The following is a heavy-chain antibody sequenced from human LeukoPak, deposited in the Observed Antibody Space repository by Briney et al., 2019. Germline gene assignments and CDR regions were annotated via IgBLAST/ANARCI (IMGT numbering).Heavy chain of an antibody. CDR2: INHSGST. V-gene: IGHV4-34*01. D-gene: IGHD6-19*01. Sequence: PSETLSLTCAVYGGSFSGYYWSWIRQPPGKGLEWIGEINHSGSTNYNPSLKSRVTISVDTSKNQFSLKLSSVTDADTAVYYCARDRPHSSGWYWPGGVFDYWGRGTLVTVSS. CDR3: ARDRPHSSGWYWPGGVFDY. J-gene: IGHJ4*02. CDR1: GGSFSGYY.